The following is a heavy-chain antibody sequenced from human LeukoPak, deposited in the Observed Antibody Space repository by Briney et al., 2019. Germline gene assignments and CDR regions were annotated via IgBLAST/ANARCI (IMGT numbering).Heavy chain of an antibody. D-gene: IGHD3-3*01. CDR3: AKDTARFLEWLLEREFDY. V-gene: IGHV3-23*01. Sequence: GGSLRLSCAASGFTFSSYAMSWVRQAPGKGLEWVSAISGSGGSTYYADSVKGRFTISRDNSKNTLYLQMNSLRAEDTAVYYCAKDTARFLEWLLEREFDYWGQGTLVTVSS. CDR1: GFTFSSYA. J-gene: IGHJ4*02. CDR2: ISGSGGST.